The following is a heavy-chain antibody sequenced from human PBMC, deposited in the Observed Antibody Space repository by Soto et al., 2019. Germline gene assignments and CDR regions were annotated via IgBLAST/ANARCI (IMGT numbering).Heavy chain of an antibody. Sequence: GGSLRLSCAASGFTFSSYGMHWVRQAPGKGLEWVAVIWYDGSNKYYADSVKGRFTISRDNSKNTLYLQMNSLRAEDTAVYYCARELRLSGYDPPPWPNYYYGMDVWGQGTTVTVSS. V-gene: IGHV3-33*01. CDR1: GFTFSSYG. D-gene: IGHD5-12*01. J-gene: IGHJ6*02. CDR2: IWYDGSNK. CDR3: ARELRLSGYDPPPWPNYYYGMDV.